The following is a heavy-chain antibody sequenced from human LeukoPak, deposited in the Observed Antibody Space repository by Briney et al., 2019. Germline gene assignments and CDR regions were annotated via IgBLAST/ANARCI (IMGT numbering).Heavy chain of an antibody. CDR1: GFPFSRYW. CDR3: ARETFMDV. J-gene: IGHJ6*02. V-gene: IGHV3-7*05. D-gene: IGHD2/OR15-2a*01. Sequence: GGSLRLSCAASGFPFSRYWLSWVRQAPGKGLEWVANIKQDGSEKYYVDSVKGRFTISRDNAKNSLYLQMNSLRVEDTAVYYCARETFMDVWGQGTTVTVSS. CDR2: IKQDGSEK.